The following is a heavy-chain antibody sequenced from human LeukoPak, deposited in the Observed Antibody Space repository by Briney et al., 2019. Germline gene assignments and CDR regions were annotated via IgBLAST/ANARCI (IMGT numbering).Heavy chain of an antibody. CDR2: ISGSGGST. D-gene: IGHD3-22*01. J-gene: IGHJ4*02. CDR1: GFTFSSYA. V-gene: IGHV3-23*01. CDR3: AKYYYDSSGYYYFDY. Sequence: PGGSLRLSCAASGFTFSSYAMSWVRQAPGKGLEWVSAISGSGGSTYYADSVKGRFTISRDNSKNTLYLRMNSLRAEDTAVYYCAKYYYDSSGYYYFDYWGQGTLVTVSS.